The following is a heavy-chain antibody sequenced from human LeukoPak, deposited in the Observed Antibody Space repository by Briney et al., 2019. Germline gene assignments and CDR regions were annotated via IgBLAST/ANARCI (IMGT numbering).Heavy chain of an antibody. V-gene: IGHV1-2*06. CDR3: ARGGYSYGSPPIYWFDP. Sequence: GASVKVSCKASGYTFTGYYMHWVRQAPGQGLEWMGRINPNSGGTNYAQKFQGRVTMTRDTSISTAYMELSRLRSDDTAVYYCARGGYSYGSPPIYWFDPWGQGTLVTVSS. CDR1: GYTFTGYY. J-gene: IGHJ5*02. D-gene: IGHD5-18*01. CDR2: INPNSGGT.